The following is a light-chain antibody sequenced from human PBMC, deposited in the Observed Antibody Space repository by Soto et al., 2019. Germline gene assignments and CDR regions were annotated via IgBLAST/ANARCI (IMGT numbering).Light chain of an antibody. V-gene: IGLV2-14*01. CDR2: NVT. J-gene: IGLJ1*01. Sequence: QSALTQPASVSGSPGQSITISCTVTSSDVGGYNYVSWYQQHPGKAPKLIIYNVTNRPSGFSNRFAGSKSGNTASLTISGLQAEDEADYYCSSYTSSSTYVFGFGTKLTVL. CDR1: SSDVGGYNY. CDR3: SSYTSSSTYV.